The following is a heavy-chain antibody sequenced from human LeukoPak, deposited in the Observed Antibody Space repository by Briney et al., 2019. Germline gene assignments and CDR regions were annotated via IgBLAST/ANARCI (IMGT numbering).Heavy chain of an antibody. CDR2: ISSSSSTI. CDR3: ARAVLELPRVIDY. D-gene: IGHD1-7*01. V-gene: IGHV3-48*04. CDR1: GFTFSSYS. J-gene: IGHJ4*02. Sequence: GGSLRLSCAASGFTFSSYSMNWVRQAPGKGLEWVSYISSSSSTIYYADSVKGRFTISRDNAKNSLYLQMNSLRAEDTAVYYCARAVLELPRVIDYWGQGTLVTVSS.